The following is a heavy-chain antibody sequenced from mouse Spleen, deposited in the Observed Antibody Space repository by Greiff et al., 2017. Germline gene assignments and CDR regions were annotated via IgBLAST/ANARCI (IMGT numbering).Heavy chain of an antibody. D-gene: IGHD1-1*01. CDR3: AFTRDWYFDV. J-gene: IGHJ1*01. Sequence: VQLKESGAELVKPGASVKLSCTASGFNIKDYYMHWVKQRTEQGLEWIGRIDPEDGETKYAPKFQGKATITADTSSNTAYLQLSSLTSEDTAVYYCAFTRDWYFDVWGAGTTVTVSS. V-gene: IGHV14-2*01. CDR2: IDPEDGET. CDR1: GFNIKDYY.